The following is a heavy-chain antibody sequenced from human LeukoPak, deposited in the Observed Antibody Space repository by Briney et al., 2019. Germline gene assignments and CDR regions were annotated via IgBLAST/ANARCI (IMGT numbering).Heavy chain of an antibody. CDR1: GFTFSSYW. CDR3: ARSALSGVDFFDY. J-gene: IGHJ4*02. V-gene: IGHV3-7*01. Sequence: GGSLRLSCAASGFTFSSYWMIWVRQAPGKGLEWVANIKQDGSERCYVDSVKGRFTISRDNANNLLYLQMNSLRADDTAVYYCARSALSGVDFFDYWGQGTLVTVSS. D-gene: IGHD2-21*01. CDR2: IKQDGSER.